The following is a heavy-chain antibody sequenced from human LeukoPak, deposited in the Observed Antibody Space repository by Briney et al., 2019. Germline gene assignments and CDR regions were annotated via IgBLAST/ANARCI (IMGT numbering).Heavy chain of an antibody. D-gene: IGHD2-15*01. V-gene: IGHV4-4*07. J-gene: IGHJ3*02. CDR2: IFPNGNT. CDR3: ARGVVVVGIYDAFDI. CDR1: GGSISPHN. Sequence: SETLSLTCTVSGGSISPHNWSWFRQPAEKGLEWIGRIFPNGNTNFNPSLKSRVTMSVDTSRNQFSLNLTSVTAADTAVYYCARGVVVVGIYDAFDIWGQGTMVAVSS.